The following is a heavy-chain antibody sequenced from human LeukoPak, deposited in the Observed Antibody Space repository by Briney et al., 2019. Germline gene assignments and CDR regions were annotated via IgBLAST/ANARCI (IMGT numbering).Heavy chain of an antibody. CDR1: GFTFSNSG. J-gene: IGHJ5*02. CDR2: IVVGSGSA. Sequence: SVKVSGKASGFTFSNSGMQWVRQARGHRLEGIGWIVVGSGSANYAQKFQERVTITRDMSTSTAYMELSSLRSEDTAVYYCAAGGSWFDPWGQGTLVTVSS. V-gene: IGHV1-58*02. CDR3: AAGGSWFDP.